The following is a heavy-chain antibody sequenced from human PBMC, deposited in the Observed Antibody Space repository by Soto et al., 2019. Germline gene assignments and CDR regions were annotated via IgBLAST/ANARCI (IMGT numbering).Heavy chain of an antibody. J-gene: IGHJ3*02. D-gene: IGHD3-22*01. V-gene: IGHV4-31*03. CDR1: GGSISSGGYY. CDR3: ARVGYYDSSAHAFDI. Sequence: SETLSLTCTVSGGSISSGGYYWSWIRQHPGKGLEWIGYIYYSGSTYYNPSLKSRVTISVDTSKNQFSLKLSSVTAADTAVYYCARVGYYDSSAHAFDIWGQGTMVTVSS. CDR2: IYYSGST.